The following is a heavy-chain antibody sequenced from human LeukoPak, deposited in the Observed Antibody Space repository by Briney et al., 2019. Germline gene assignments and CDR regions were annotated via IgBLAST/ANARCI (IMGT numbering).Heavy chain of an antibody. CDR3: ARGGYNWNDGFDY. Sequence: GGSLRLSCAASGFTFSSYEMNWVRQAPGKGLEWVSYISSSGSTIYYADSVKGRFTISRDNAKNSLYLQMTSLRAEDTAVYYCARGGYNWNDGFDYWGQGTLVTVSS. CDR2: ISSSGSTI. D-gene: IGHD1-20*01. J-gene: IGHJ4*02. CDR1: GFTFSSYE. V-gene: IGHV3-48*03.